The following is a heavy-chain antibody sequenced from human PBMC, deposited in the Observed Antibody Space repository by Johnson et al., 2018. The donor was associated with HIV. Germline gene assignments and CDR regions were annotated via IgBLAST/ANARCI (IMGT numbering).Heavy chain of an antibody. CDR1: GFTVSSNY. D-gene: IGHD4-17*01. V-gene: IGHV3-66*01. CDR3: ARWGTVTTDAFDI. J-gene: IGHJ3*02. Sequence: VQLVESGGGVVQPGGSLRLSCAASGFTVSSNYMSWVRQAPGKGLEWVSVIYDGGRTYYPGSVKGRFTISRENAKNSLYLQMNSLRAGDTAVYYCARWGTVTTDAFDIWGQGTMVTVSS. CDR2: IYDGGRT.